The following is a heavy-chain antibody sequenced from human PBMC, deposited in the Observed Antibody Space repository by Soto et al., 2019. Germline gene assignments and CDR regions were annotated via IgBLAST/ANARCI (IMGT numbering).Heavy chain of an antibody. J-gene: IGHJ6*01. Sequence: SETLSLTCSVSGSDINTYSWTWIRQPAGKGLEWIGRIYTSASINYNPSLKGRVTLSVDTSTNQVSLRLASVTAADTAIYYCARDREAGYNFYYGMDVWGQGTTVTVSS. V-gene: IGHV4-4*07. CDR3: ARDREAGYNFYYGMDV. D-gene: IGHD6-19*01. CDR1: GSDINTYS. CDR2: IYTSASI.